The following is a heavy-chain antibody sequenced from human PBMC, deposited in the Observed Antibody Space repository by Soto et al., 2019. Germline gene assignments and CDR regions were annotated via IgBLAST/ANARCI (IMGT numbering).Heavy chain of an antibody. CDR3: ARGDSSSSWFDP. CDR2: MNPNSGNT. D-gene: IGHD6-6*01. CDR1: GYTFTSYD. V-gene: IGHV1-8*01. Sequence: ASVKVSCKASGYTFTSYDINWVRQATGQGLEWMGWMNPNSGNTGYAQKFQGRVTMTRNTSISTAYMELSSLRSEDTAVYYCARGDSSSSWFDPWGQGTLVTVSS. J-gene: IGHJ5*02.